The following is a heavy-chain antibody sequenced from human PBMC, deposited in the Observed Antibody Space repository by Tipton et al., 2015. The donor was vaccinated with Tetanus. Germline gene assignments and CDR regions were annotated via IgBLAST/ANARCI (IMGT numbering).Heavy chain of an antibody. CDR2: INPSGGRT. J-gene: IGHJ4*02. CDR1: GYTFTSYF. D-gene: IGHD1-20*01. V-gene: IGHV1-46*01. CDR3: ARAAGGGRRINGPAGIDY. Sequence: QLVQSGAEVKKPGASVNVSCKASGYTFTSYFMQWVRQAPGQGLEWMGIINPSGGRTNYVQKFQGRLTMTRDKSTSTVYMELSSLRSEDTAVYYWARAAGGGRRINGPAGIDYWGQGTLVTVSS.